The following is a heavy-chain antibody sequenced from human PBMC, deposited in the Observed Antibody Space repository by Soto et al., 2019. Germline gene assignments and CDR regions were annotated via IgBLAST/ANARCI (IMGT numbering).Heavy chain of an antibody. V-gene: IGHV3-30*18. J-gene: IGHJ4*02. D-gene: IGHD3-22*01. Sequence: QVQLVESGGGVVQPGRSLRLSCAASGFTFSSYGMHWVRQAPGKGLEWVAVISYDGSNKYYADSVKGRFTISRDNSKNELYLQMSSLRADVTAVYYCAKVGDYYDRSGFDYWGEGTLVTVSS. CDR1: GFTFSSYG. CDR3: AKVGDYYDRSGFDY. CDR2: ISYDGSNK.